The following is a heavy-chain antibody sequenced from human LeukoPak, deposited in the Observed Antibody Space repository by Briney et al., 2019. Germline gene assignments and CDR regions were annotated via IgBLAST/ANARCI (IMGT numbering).Heavy chain of an antibody. D-gene: IGHD1/OR15-1a*01. J-gene: IGHJ4*02. Sequence: SGTLSLTCAVSGGSISSSYWWSWVRQPPGKGLEWIGSIYHSGSTYYNPSLKSRVTISVDTSKNQFSLKLSSVTAADTAVYYCARERNNWNRPFDYWGQGTLVTVSS. CDR3: ARERNNWNRPFDY. CDR1: GGSISSSYW. V-gene: IGHV4-4*02. CDR2: IYHSGST.